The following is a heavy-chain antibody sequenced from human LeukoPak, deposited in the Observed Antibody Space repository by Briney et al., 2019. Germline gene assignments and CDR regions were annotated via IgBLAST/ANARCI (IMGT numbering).Heavy chain of an antibody. CDR3: ARGTNWSDP. CDR1: GGSISSYY. CDR2: IYYSGKS. V-gene: IGHV4-59*08. D-gene: IGHD1-7*01. J-gene: IGHJ5*02. Sequence: PSETLSLTCAVSGGSISSYYWNWIRQPPGKGLEWIGYIYYSGKSSYNPSLKSRVTISVDTSKNQFSLKLSSVTAADTAVYYCARGTNWSDPWGQGTLVTVSS.